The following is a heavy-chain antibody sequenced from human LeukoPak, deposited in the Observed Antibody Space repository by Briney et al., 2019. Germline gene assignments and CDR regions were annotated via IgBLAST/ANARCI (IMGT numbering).Heavy chain of an antibody. Sequence: ASVKVSCKASGYTFSNYLIHWVRQAPGQGLEWMGIINPSGGGTSYAQKFQGRVTMTRDTSTSTVYMELSSLRSEDTAVYYCARDLGLRGVTNWFDPWGQGTLVTVSS. CDR3: ARDLGLRGVTNWFDP. V-gene: IGHV1-46*01. CDR2: INPSGGGT. J-gene: IGHJ5*02. CDR1: GYTFSNYL. D-gene: IGHD3-10*01.